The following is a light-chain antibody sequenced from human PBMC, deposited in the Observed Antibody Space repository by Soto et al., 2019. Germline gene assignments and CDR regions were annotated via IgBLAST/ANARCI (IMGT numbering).Light chain of an antibody. CDR3: QQCNTSPLT. CDR1: HDVTTY. CDR2: DAS. J-gene: IGKJ5*01. Sequence: EIVMTQSPATLSVSPGERATLSCRASHDVTTYLAWYQQKPGQAPRLLIYDASNRPTDIPARFSGSGSGTDFTLTISSLEPDDFAVYYCQQCNTSPLTFGQGTQLEIK. V-gene: IGKV3-11*01.